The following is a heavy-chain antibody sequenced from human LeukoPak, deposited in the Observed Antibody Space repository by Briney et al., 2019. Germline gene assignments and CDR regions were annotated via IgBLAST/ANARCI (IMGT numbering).Heavy chain of an antibody. CDR2: ISSSSSTI. CDR3: ARDLGVVVYYYYGMDV. D-gene: IGHD3-22*01. V-gene: IGHV3-48*01. J-gene: IGHJ6*02. CDR1: GFTFSSYS. Sequence: QPGGSLRLSCAASGFTFSSYSMNWVRQAPGKGLEWVSYISSSSSTIYYAASVKGRFTISRDNAKNSLYLQMNSLRAEDTAVYYCARDLGVVVYYYYGMDVWGQGTTVTVSS.